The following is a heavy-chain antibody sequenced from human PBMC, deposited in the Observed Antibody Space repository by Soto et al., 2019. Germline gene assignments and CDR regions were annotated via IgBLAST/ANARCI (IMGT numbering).Heavy chain of an antibody. J-gene: IGHJ1*01. Sequence: WARHDQKKGLEWVSTISVSGGNTYYADSVKGRFTISRDNSKNTLYLQMNSLRAGDTAVYFCATPMIVLRTPHSYHCGLGTLV. D-gene: IGHD3-22*01. CDR2: ISVSGGNT. V-gene: IGHV3-23*01. CDR3: ATPMIVLRTPHSYH.